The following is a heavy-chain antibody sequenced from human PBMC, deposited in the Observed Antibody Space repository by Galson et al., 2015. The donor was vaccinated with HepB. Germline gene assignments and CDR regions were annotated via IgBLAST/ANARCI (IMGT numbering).Heavy chain of an antibody. CDR1: GFTFGDFY. Sequence: SLRLSCAGSGFTFGDFYVNWIRQAPGKGLEWISWISHGGDLKYYAASVRGRFTVYRDNAHNSVFLEMYSLKASDTAMYYCARGPRYCSDTSCLLDYSYYYVLDVWGQGTTVTVSS. J-gene: IGHJ6*02. CDR2: ISHGGDLK. V-gene: IGHV3-11*01. CDR3: ARGPRYCSDTSCLLDYSYYYVLDV. D-gene: IGHD2-2*01.